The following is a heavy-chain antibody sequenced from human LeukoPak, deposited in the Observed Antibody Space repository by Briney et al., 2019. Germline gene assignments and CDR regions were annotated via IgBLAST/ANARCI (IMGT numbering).Heavy chain of an antibody. CDR2: IYYSGST. D-gene: IGHD3-9*01. CDR1: GGSISSSY. V-gene: IGHV4-59*01. J-gene: IGHJ5*02. CDR3: VRGHYDILTGYHNWFDP. Sequence: SETLSLTCTVSGGSISSSYWSWIRQPPGKGLEWIGYIYYSGSTNYNPSLKSRVTISVDTSKNQFPLKLSSVTAADTAVYYCVRGHYDILTGYHNWFDPWGQGTLAAVSS.